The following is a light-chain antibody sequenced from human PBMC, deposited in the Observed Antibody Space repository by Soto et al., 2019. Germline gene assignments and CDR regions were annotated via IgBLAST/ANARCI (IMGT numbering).Light chain of an antibody. V-gene: IGLV2-14*01. CDR3: NSYTNHFGVV. J-gene: IGLJ2*01. CDR2: DVS. CDR1: SSDVGGYNF. Sequence: QSALTQPASVSGSPGQSITISCTGTSSDVGGYNFVSWYQQHPDKAPKLMIYDVSNRPSGVSNRFSGSKSGNTASLTISGLQAEDEADYYCNSYTNHFGVVFGGGTKHTVL.